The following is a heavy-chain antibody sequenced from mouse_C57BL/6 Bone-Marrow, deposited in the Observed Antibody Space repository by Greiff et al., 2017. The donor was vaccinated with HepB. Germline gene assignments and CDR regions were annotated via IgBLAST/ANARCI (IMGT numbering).Heavy chain of an antibody. CDR1: GYIFTDYN. CDR2: INPNNGGT. Sequence: EVQLQQSGPELVKPGASVKIPCKASGYIFTDYNMDWVKQSHGKSLEWIGDINPNNGGTIYNQKFKGKATLTVDKSSSTAYMELRSLTSEDTAVYYGARAVVYYGSSPYYFDYWGQGTTLTVSS. V-gene: IGHV1-18*01. CDR3: ARAVVYYGSSPYYFDY. J-gene: IGHJ2*01. D-gene: IGHD1-1*01.